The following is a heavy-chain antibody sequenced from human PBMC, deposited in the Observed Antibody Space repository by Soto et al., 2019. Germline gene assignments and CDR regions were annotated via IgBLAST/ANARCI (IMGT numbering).Heavy chain of an antibody. CDR2: ISDSGGST. D-gene: IGHD6-19*01. CDR1: GSTFSSDD. J-gene: IGHJ4*02. V-gene: IGHV3-23*01. Sequence: GGSLRLSCVVSGSTFSSDDMSWVRQAPGRGLEWVSGISDSGGSTYYADSVKGRFTISRGNAKNTLYLQMKSLRVEDTALYYCAKDGGWSLAVAGLFDYWGPGTQVTVSS. CDR3: AKDGGWSLAVAGLFDY.